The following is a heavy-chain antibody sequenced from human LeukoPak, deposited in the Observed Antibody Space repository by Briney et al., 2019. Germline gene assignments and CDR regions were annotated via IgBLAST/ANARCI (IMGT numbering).Heavy chain of an antibody. CDR2: ISSSGSTI. CDR3: ARGFRHYYDSSGYLDY. J-gene: IGHJ4*02. D-gene: IGHD3-22*01. CDR1: GFTFSDYY. Sequence: GGSLRLSYAASGFTFSDYYMSWIRQAPGKGLEWVSYISSSGSTIYYADSVKGRFTISGDNAKNSLHLQMNSLRAEDTAVYYCARGFRHYYDSSGYLDYWGQGTLVTVSS. V-gene: IGHV3-11*01.